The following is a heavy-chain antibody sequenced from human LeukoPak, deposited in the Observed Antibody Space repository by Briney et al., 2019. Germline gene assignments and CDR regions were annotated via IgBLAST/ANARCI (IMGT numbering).Heavy chain of an antibody. J-gene: IGHJ5*02. CDR3: ARDRLPHGGYLNWFDP. CDR2: IIPIFGTA. V-gene: IGHV1-69*13. Sequence: ASVKVSCKASEATFSSYAISWVRQSPGQGLEWMRGIIPIFGTANYAQKFQGRVTITADESTSTAYMELSSLRSEDTAVYYCARDRLPHGGYLNWFDPWGQGTLVTVSS. CDR1: EATFSSYA. D-gene: IGHD5-12*01.